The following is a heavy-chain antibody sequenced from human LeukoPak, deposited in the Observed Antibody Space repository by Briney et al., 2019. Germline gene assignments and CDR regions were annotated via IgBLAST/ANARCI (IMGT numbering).Heavy chain of an antibody. CDR2: IYYSGST. D-gene: IGHD3-10*01. V-gene: IGHV4-59*12. Sequence: SETLSLTCTVSGGSISSYYWSWIRQPPGKGLEWIGYIYYSGSTNYNPSLKSRVTMSVDTSKRQFSLKVSSVPAADTAVYYCARNRWFGESFYMDVWGKGTTVTISS. CDR1: GGSISSYY. CDR3: ARNRWFGESFYMDV. J-gene: IGHJ6*03.